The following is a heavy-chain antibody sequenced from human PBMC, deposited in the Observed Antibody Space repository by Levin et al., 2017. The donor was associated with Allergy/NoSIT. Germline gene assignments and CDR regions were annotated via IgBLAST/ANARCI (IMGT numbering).Heavy chain of an antibody. CDR1: GGSISSSSYY. CDR2: IYYSGST. Sequence: PSETLSLTCTVSGGSISSSSYYWGWIRQPPGKGLEWIGSIYYSGSTYYNPSLKSRVTISVDTSKNQFSLKLSSVTAADTAVYYCARETTESGGSPANDYWGQGTLVTVSS. J-gene: IGHJ4*02. V-gene: IGHV4-39*07. CDR3: ARETTESGGSPANDY. D-gene: IGHD2-15*01.